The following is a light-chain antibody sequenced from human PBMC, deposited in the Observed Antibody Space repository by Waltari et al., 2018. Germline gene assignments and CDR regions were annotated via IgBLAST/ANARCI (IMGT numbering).Light chain of an antibody. Sequence: QSALTQPRSVSGSPGQSVTISCPGTSSDVGGSNYVPWYQQHPGKAPKLIIYDVSKRPSGVPDRFSGSKSGNTASLTISGLQAEDEADYYCCSYAGSYWVFGGGTKLTVL. V-gene: IGLV2-11*01. CDR3: CSYAGSYWV. CDR1: SSDVGGSNY. J-gene: IGLJ3*02. CDR2: DVS.